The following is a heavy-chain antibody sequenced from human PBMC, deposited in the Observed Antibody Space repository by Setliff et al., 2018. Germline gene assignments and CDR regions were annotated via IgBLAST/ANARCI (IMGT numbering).Heavy chain of an antibody. D-gene: IGHD1-1*01. CDR1: GFIFSDYY. V-gene: IGHV3-11*01. J-gene: IGHJ4*02. CDR2: ISRGATTT. Sequence: GGSLRLSCAASGFIFSDYYMSWIRQTPGKGLEWVAYISRGATTTYYTDSVKGRFTISRDDGKNSLYLQMNSLRAEDTTVYYCSTKGVPGTGGQGTRVTVSS. CDR3: STKGVPGT.